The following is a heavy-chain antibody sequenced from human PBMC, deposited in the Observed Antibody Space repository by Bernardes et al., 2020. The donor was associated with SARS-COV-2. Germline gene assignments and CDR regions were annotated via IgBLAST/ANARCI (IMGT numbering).Heavy chain of an antibody. Sequence: ASVKVVRKASGYTFNSYGLSWVRQAPGPGLEWLGWISAYNGNTNYAQKLQGRVTMTTDTSTSTAYMELRSLRSDDTAVYYCARDKYYYDSSGYLAYYGMDVWGQGTTVTVSS. CDR1: GYTFNSYG. V-gene: IGHV1-18*01. D-gene: IGHD3-22*01. CDR2: ISAYNGNT. J-gene: IGHJ6*02. CDR3: ARDKYYYDSSGYLAYYGMDV.